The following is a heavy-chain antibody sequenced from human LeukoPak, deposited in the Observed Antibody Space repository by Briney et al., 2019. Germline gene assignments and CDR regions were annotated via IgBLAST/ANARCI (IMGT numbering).Heavy chain of an antibody. CDR1: GYSINTGSY. CDR3: ARRLPSTAFDN. CDR2: IYHTGTT. V-gene: IGHV4-38-2*01. Sequence: SETVSLTCAVSGYSINTGSYWGWIRPPPGKGLEWIGHIYHTGTTQYNPSLSSRVSMSVDTSKNHFSLPLTSVTAADTAIYYCARRLPSTAFDNWGQGALVTVSS. D-gene: IGHD1-1*01. J-gene: IGHJ4*02.